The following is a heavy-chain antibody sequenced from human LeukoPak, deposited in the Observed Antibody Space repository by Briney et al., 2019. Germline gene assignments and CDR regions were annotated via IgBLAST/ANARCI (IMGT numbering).Heavy chain of an antibody. J-gene: IGHJ6*03. CDR2: IYGGGST. CDR1: GFTVSSNY. V-gene: IGHV3-66*02. CDR3: ARATFWSGYQRDSWYMDV. Sequence: GGSLRLSCAAPGFTVSSNYMRWVRQAPGKGLEWVSVIYGGGSTYYADSVKGRFTISRDTSKNTLFLQMSRLRAEDTAVYYCARATFWSGYQRDSWYMDVWGKGTPVTVSS. D-gene: IGHD3-3*01.